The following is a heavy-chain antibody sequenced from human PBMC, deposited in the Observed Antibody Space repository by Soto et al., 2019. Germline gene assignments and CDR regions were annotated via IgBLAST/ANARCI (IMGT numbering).Heavy chain of an antibody. J-gene: IGHJ6*02. CDR3: ARGNVEKQLILDYYGMDV. V-gene: IGHV4-59*01. CDR2: IYHSGST. CDR1: GGSISGYY. D-gene: IGHD1-1*01. Sequence: SETLSLTCTVSGGSISGYYWIWIRQPPGKGLEWIGCIYHSGSTNYNPSLKSRLTISVDTSKNQFSLRLSSVTAADTAVYYCARGNVEKQLILDYYGMDVWGQGTTVTVSS.